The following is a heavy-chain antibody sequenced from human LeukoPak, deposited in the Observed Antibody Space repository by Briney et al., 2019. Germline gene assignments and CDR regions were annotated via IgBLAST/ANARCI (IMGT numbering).Heavy chain of an antibody. CDR1: GFTFSSYS. V-gene: IGHV3-48*04. CDR3: ARDRGGSYSAIDY. CDR2: ISSSSSTI. Sequence: GGSLRLSCAASGFTFSSYSMNWVRQAPGKGLEWVSFISSSSSTIYYADSVKGRFTISRDNAKNSLYLQMNSLRAEDKAVYYCARDRGGSYSAIDYWGQGTLVTVSS. D-gene: IGHD1-26*01. J-gene: IGHJ4*02.